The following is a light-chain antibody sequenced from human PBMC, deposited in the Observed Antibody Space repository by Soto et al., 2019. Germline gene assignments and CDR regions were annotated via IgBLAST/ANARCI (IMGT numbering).Light chain of an antibody. J-gene: IGKJ4*01. CDR3: QQYNNWPPLT. CDR2: GAS. Sequence: EIVMTQSPATLSVSPGERATLSCRASQSVSSYLAWYQQKPGQAPRLLIYGASTRATGTPARFSGSGSGTEFTLTISRLQSEDFAVYYCQQYNNWPPLTFGGGTKVDIK. CDR1: QSVSSY. V-gene: IGKV3D-15*01.